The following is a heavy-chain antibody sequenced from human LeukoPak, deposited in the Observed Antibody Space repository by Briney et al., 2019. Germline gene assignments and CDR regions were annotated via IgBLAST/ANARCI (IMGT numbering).Heavy chain of an antibody. V-gene: IGHV3-30*18. J-gene: IGHJ4*02. CDR1: GFTFSDYY. CDR2: ISYDGSNK. Sequence: GGSLRLSCAASGFTFSDYYMSWIRQAPGKGLEWVAVISYDGSNKYYADSVKGRFTISRDNSKNTLYLQMNSLRAEDTAVYYCAKDKAVAGTLYFDYWGQGTLVTVSS. CDR3: AKDKAVAGTLYFDY. D-gene: IGHD6-19*01.